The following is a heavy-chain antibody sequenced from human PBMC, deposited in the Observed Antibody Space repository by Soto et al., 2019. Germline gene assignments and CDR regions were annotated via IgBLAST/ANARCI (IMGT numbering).Heavy chain of an antibody. J-gene: IGHJ4*02. Sequence: PSETLSLTCTVSGGSISSYYWSWIRQPPGKGLEWIGYIYYSGSTNYNPSLKSRVTISVDTSKNQFSLKLSSVTAADTAVYYCAREANILTGYFPLWGQGTLVTVSS. D-gene: IGHD3-9*01. CDR2: IYYSGST. CDR1: GGSISSYY. V-gene: IGHV4-59*01. CDR3: AREANILTGYFPL.